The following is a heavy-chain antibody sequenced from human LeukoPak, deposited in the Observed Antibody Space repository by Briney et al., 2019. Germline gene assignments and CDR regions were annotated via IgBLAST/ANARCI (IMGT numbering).Heavy chain of an antibody. Sequence: ASVKVSCKASGYTFTSYAMHWARQAPGQRLEWMGWINAGNGNTKYSQKFQGRVTITRDTSASTAYMELSSLRSEDTAVYYCAREYDSSGYKDYWGQGTLVTVSS. CDR3: AREYDSSGYKDY. D-gene: IGHD3-22*01. CDR1: GYTFTSYA. J-gene: IGHJ4*02. CDR2: INAGNGNT. V-gene: IGHV1-3*01.